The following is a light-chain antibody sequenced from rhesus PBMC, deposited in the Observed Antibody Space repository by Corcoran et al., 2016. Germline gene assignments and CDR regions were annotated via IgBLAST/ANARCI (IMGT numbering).Light chain of an antibody. J-gene: IGKJ2*01. CDR3: QQINSDPCS. CDR1: QDISNY. V-gene: IGKV1S14*01. CDR2: FAS. Sequence: DIQMTQSPSSLSASVGDTVTITCRASQDISNYLAWYQQLPGKAPKPLTYFASNLESGVQSRFSGSGAGTDFTLTISSLQPEDVAIYYCQQINSDPCSFGQGTKVEIK.